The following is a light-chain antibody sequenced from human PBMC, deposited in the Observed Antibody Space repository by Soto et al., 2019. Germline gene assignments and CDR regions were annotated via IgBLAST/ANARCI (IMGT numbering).Light chain of an antibody. V-gene: IGKV1-5*03. CDR2: QAS. CDR1: QSVNNW. J-gene: IGKJ1*01. Sequence: DFQMTQSPSTLSASVGDRVSITCRASQSVNNWLAWYQRRPGKAPKLLIYQASNLESGVPSRFSGSGYETEFTLTISNLQPDDFATYYCQQYYGPWTFGQGTKVENK. CDR3: QQYYGPWT.